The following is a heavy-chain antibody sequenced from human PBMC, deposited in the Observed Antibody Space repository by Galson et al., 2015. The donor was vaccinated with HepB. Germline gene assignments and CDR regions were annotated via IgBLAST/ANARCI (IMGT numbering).Heavy chain of an antibody. J-gene: IGHJ4*02. Sequence: SLRLRCAASGFTFTSYTMGWVRQAPGKGLKWVSSLSVNGDISYYEDSVKGRFTISRDNSKKMVYLQMNGLRAEDTAVYYCAKVAILRATPHYFDYLGQGTLVTVSA. CDR3: AKVAILRATPHYFDY. D-gene: IGHD3-3*01. CDR2: LSVNGDIS. CDR1: GFTFTSYT. V-gene: IGHV3-23*01.